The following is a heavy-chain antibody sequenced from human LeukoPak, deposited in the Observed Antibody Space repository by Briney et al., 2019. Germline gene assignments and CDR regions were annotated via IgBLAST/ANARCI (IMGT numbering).Heavy chain of an antibody. J-gene: IGHJ4*02. V-gene: IGHV3-7*03. CDR3: ARKTVVGSYFDY. Sequence: GGSLRLSCAASGFTFSAYWMSWVRQAPGKGLEWVANIKQDGSDKYYVDSVKGRFTISRDNAKNSLYLQMNSLRAEDTAVYYCARKTVVGSYFDYWGQGPRSPSPQ. D-gene: IGHD4-23*01. CDR1: GFTFSAYW. CDR2: IKQDGSDK.